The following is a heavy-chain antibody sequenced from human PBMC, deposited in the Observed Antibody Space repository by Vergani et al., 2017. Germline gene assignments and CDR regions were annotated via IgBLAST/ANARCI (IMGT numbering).Heavy chain of an antibody. CDR1: GYSFTSYW. J-gene: IGHJ3*02. D-gene: IGHD5-18*01. V-gene: IGHV5-51*01. CDR3: AKDAPRTVDTAMVTWAFDI. CDR2: IYPGDSDT. Sequence: EVQLVQSGAEVKKPGDSLKISCKGSGYSFTSYWIGWVRQMPGKGLEWMGIIYPGDSDTRYSPSFQGQVTISADKSISTAYLQWSSLKASDTAMYYCAKDAPRTVDTAMVTWAFDIWGQGTMVTVSS.